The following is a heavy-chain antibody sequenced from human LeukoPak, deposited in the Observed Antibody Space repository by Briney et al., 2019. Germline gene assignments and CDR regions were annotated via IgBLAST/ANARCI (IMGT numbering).Heavy chain of an antibody. CDR2: IIPIFGTA. Sequence: GASVKVSCKASGYTFTSYAMHWVRQAPGQRLEWMGGIIPIFGTANYAQKFQGRVTITADESTSTAYMELSSLRSEDTAVYYCTRWGAEGYWGQGTLVTVSS. CDR1: GYTFTSYA. V-gene: IGHV1-69*13. CDR3: TRWGAEGY. D-gene: IGHD3-16*01. J-gene: IGHJ4*02.